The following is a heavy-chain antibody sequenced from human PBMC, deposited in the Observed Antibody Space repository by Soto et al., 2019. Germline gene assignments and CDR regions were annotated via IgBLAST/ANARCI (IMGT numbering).Heavy chain of an antibody. J-gene: IGHJ4*02. Sequence: GDSLKMSCNCSGHSFIIYCIGLVLQLPGKGLEWMGIIYPGDSDTRYSPSFQGQVTTSADKSITTAYLQWSSLKASDTAMYYCATQQQLALFDYWGQGTMVTGAS. V-gene: IGHV5-51*01. CDR1: GHSFIIYC. CDR3: ATQQQLALFDY. D-gene: IGHD6-13*01. CDR2: IYPGDSDT.